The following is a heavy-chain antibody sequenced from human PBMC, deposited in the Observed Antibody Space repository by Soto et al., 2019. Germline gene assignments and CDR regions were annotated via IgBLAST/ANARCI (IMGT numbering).Heavy chain of an antibody. Sequence: QVQLVQSGAEVKKPGASVKVSCKASGYSFSTYDINWVRQAAGQGLEWMGWVNPKSGNTDYAQRFRGRVTMTSNTSISTDYMELRALTPEDTAVYYCARPYCDSTSCYTDWFGPWGQGTLVTVSS. J-gene: IGHJ5*02. CDR1: GYSFSTYD. CDR3: ARPYCDSTSCYTDWFGP. CDR2: VNPKSGNT. D-gene: IGHD2-2*02. V-gene: IGHV1-8*01.